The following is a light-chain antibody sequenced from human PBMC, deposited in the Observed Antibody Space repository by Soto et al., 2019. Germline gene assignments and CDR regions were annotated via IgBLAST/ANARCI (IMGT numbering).Light chain of an antibody. CDR2: DAS. Sequence: DIQMTQSPSTLSASVGDRVTITCRASQSIDTWLAWYQQKPGRAPKVLISDASSLERGVPSRFSGSGSGTEFSLTISSLQPDDFATYYCQQYNSYSGTFGQGTKLEVK. V-gene: IGKV1-5*01. CDR1: QSIDTW. CDR3: QQYNSYSGT. J-gene: IGKJ2*01.